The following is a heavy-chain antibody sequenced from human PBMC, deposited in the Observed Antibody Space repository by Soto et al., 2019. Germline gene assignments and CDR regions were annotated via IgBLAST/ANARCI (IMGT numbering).Heavy chain of an antibody. J-gene: IGHJ6*03. CDR1: GFTFSSYS. CDR3: ARDWNSTSGVEWLLYVGCDTYYYYYMDV. CDR2: ISSSSSYI. V-gene: IGHV3-21*01. D-gene: IGHD3-3*01. Sequence: GGSLRLSCAASGFTFSSYSMNWVRQAPGKGLEWVSSISSSSSYIYYADSVKGRFTISRDNAKNSLYLQMNSLRAEDTAVYYCARDWNSTSGVEWLLYVGCDTYYYYYMDVWGKGTTVTVSS.